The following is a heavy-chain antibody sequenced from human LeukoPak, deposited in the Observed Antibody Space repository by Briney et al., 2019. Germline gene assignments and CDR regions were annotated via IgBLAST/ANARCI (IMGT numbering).Heavy chain of an antibody. CDR1: GGSISSYY. V-gene: IGHV4-59*01. D-gene: IGHD3-9*01. J-gene: IGHJ3*02. CDR2: IYYSGST. CDR3: ARDEPLLPRYFDWLLDRKGAFDI. Sequence: SETLSLTCTVSGGSISSYYWSWIRQPPGKGLEWIGYIYYSGSTNYNPSLKSRVTISVDTSKNQFSLQLSSVTAADTAVYYCARDEPLLPRYFDWLLDRKGAFDIWGQGTMVTVSS.